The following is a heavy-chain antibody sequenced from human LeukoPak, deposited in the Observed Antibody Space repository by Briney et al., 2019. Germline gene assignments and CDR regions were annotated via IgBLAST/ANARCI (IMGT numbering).Heavy chain of an antibody. V-gene: IGHV4-61*02. CDR2: IYTSGST. D-gene: IGHD2-2*01. Sequence: PSETLSLTCTVSGGSISSGSYYWSWIRQPAGKGLEWIGRIYTSGSTNYNPSLKSRVTISVDTSKNQFSLKLSSVTAADTAVYYCARVVIVVEPAAIEQFYYMDVWGKGTTVTVSS. CDR1: GGSISSGSYY. CDR3: ARVVIVVEPAAIEQFYYMDV. J-gene: IGHJ6*03.